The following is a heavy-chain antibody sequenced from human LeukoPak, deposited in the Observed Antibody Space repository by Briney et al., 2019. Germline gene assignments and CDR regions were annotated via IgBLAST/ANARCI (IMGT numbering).Heavy chain of an antibody. V-gene: IGHV1-69*06. Sequence: SVKVSCKASGGTFSSYAISWVRQAPGQGLEWMGGIIPIFGTANYAQKFQGRVTITADKSTSTAYMELSSLRSEDTAVYYCARGGNRSMDPDDAFDIWGQGTMVTVS. CDR2: IIPIFGTA. CDR3: ARGGNRSMDPDDAFDI. CDR1: GGTFSSYA. J-gene: IGHJ3*02. D-gene: IGHD4-23*01.